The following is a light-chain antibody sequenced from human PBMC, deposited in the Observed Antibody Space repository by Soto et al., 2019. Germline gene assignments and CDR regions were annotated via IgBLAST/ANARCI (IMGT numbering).Light chain of an antibody. Sequence: QSALTQPPSASGSPGQSVTISCTGTSSDVGGYNYISWYQQHPGKAPKLMIYEVSKRPSGVSNRFSGSKSGNTASLTISGLQAEDEADYYCSSFTSSITYVFGTGTKVTVL. CDR3: SSFTSSITYV. V-gene: IGLV2-14*01. CDR2: EVS. J-gene: IGLJ1*01. CDR1: SSDVGGYNY.